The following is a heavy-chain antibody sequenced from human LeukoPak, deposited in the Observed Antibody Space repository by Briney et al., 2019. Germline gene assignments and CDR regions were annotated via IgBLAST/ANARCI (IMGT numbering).Heavy chain of an antibody. Sequence: GEALEISLQGSGYRFIGFCIGRVPEVPRKGPECLGIIYHGDTATAYRPPLQGPVTISVDKSINPAYMQWSGLKASDTALYYCERSEMSTFFDFWGQGTLVTVSS. CDR1: GYRFIGFC. J-gene: IGHJ5*01. CDR3: ERSEMSTFFDF. V-gene: IGHV5-51*01. CDR2: IYHGDTAT. D-gene: IGHD5-24*01.